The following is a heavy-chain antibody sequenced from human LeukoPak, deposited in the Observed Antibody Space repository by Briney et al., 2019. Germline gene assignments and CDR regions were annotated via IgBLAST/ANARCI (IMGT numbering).Heavy chain of an antibody. Sequence: SETLSLTCTVSGGSISSGSYYWSWIRQPAGKGLEWIGRIYTSGSTNYNTSLKSRVTTSVDTSKNQFSLKLSSVTAADTAVYYCARVTRSRHAFDIWGQGTMVTVSS. J-gene: IGHJ3*02. CDR3: ARVTRSRHAFDI. CDR1: GGSISSGSYY. D-gene: IGHD4-23*01. V-gene: IGHV4-61*02. CDR2: IYTSGST.